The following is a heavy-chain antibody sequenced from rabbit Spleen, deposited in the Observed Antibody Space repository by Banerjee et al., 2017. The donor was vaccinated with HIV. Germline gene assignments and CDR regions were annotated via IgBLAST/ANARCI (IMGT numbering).Heavy chain of an antibody. D-gene: IGHD5-1*01. CDR1: GFSFSDRDV. Sequence: QEQLVESGGGLVKPEGSLALTCKASGFSFSDRDVMCWVRQAPGKGLEWIASIYAVGSVDTDYANWATGRFTISKTSSITVTLQMTSLTAADTATYFCARDLVAVIGWNFNLWGPGTLVTVS. V-gene: IGHV1S45*01. CDR3: ARDLVAVIGWNFNL. J-gene: IGHJ4*01. CDR2: IYAVGSVDT.